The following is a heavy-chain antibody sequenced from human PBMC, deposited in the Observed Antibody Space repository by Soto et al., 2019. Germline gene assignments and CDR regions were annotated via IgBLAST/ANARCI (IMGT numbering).Heavy chain of an antibody. Sequence: QLQLQESGPGLLKPSETLSLTCTVSGGSISSSSYYWGWFRKPPRKELEWYGSINYSGSTYYNPSLDTRVPIAVDTSKNQFSLRLSSVTAADTAVYYDSRQHDDQLLDWFDPCGQRPLVTASS. CDR1: GGSISSSSYY. D-gene: IGHD2-2*01. CDR3: SRQHDDQLLDWFDP. CDR2: INYSGST. J-gene: IGHJ5*02. V-gene: IGHV4-39*01.